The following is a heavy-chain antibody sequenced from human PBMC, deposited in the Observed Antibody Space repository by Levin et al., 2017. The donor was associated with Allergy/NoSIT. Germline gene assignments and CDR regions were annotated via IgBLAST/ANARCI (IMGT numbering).Heavy chain of an antibody. CDR1: GFTFSSYA. J-gene: IGHJ4*02. D-gene: IGHD5-24*01. CDR2: ISGSGGST. Sequence: LSLTCAASGFTFSSYAMSWVRQAPGKGLEWVSAISGSGGSTYYADSVKGRFTISRDNSKNTLYLQMNSLRAEDTAVYYCAKDRFERWLPKSLGYWGQGTLVTVSS. V-gene: IGHV3-23*01. CDR3: AKDRFERWLPKSLGY.